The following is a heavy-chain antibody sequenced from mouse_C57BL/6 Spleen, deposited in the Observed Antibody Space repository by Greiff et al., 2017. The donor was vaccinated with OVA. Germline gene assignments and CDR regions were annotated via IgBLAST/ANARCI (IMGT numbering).Heavy chain of an antibody. D-gene: IGHD3-2*02. V-gene: IGHV14-4*01. J-gene: IGHJ2*01. CDR3: TTDSSGGDY. CDR1: GFTFKDDY. Sequence: VQLKQSGAELVRPGASVKLSCTASGFTFKDDYMHWVKQRPEQGLEWIGWIDPDNGDTEYTSKFQGKATITADTSSNTAYLQLSSLASEDTAVYYCTTDSSGGDYWGQGTTLTVSS. CDR2: IDPDNGDT.